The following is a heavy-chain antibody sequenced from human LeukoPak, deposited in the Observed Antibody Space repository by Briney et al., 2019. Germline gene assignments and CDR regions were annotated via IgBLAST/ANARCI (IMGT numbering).Heavy chain of an antibody. J-gene: IGHJ4*02. CDR3: ANDTGYSGYDLPFDY. D-gene: IGHD5-12*01. Sequence: GGSLRLSCAASGFTFDDYAMHWVRQAPGKGLEWVSGISWNSGSIGYADSVKGRFTISRDNAKNSLYLQMNSLRAEDTALYYCANDTGYSGYDLPFDYWGQGTLVTVSS. CDR2: ISWNSGSI. V-gene: IGHV3-9*01. CDR1: GFTFDDYA.